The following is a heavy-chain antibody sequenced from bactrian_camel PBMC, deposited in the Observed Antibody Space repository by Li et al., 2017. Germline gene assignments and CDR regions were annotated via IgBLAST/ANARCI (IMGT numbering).Heavy chain of an antibody. CDR2: IYTGGGST. CDR1: GFKYSNYC. CDR3: AAGLRQCSYPGGTWVSTAGS. D-gene: IGHD3*01. Sequence: VQLVESGGGSVQAGGSTALSCAASGFKYSNYCMAWFRQSPGQARAAVAGIYTGGGSTIYADSVKGRFTISQDNAKNTVYLQMNSLQPEDTAIYYCAAGLRQCSYPGGTWVSTAGSWGSGTQVTVS. J-gene: IGHJ6*01. V-gene: IGHV3S40*01.